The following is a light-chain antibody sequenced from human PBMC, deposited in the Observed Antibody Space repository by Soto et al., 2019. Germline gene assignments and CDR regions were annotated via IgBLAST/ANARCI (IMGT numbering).Light chain of an antibody. CDR2: GAS. Sequence: EIVLTQTPGTLSLSPGERATLSCRASQSVTSSHLAWYQLKPGQAPRLLIYGASTRATGIPDRFSGSGSDTDFSLTIRRLDPEDFAMYYCLLYFSPDRYTFGPGTKVQIK. CDR1: QSVTSSH. CDR3: LLYFSPDRYT. V-gene: IGKV3-20*01. J-gene: IGKJ2*01.